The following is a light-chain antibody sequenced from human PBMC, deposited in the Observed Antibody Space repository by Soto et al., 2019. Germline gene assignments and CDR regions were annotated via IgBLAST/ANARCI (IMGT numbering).Light chain of an antibody. V-gene: IGLV1-47*02. CDR1: SSNIGSNF. J-gene: IGLJ1*01. Sequence: QSALTQPASASGTPGQRVTISCSGSSSNIGSNFVYSYQHLPATAPKLLIYTNNNEPSRVPDGFSACNSCTSASLPTSGGRYEDEDDYYCASWDGSLSAHVFGTGTKVTVL. CDR2: TNN. CDR3: ASWDGSLSAHV.